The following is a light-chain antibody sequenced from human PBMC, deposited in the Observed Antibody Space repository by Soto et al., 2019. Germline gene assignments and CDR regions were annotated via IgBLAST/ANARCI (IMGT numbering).Light chain of an antibody. CDR3: QQYGSSSWT. Sequence: EIVLTQSPGTLSLSPGERATLSCRASQSVSSSYLAWYQQKPGQAPRLLIYGTSSRATALPDRFSGSGSGTDFPLTISRQEPEDFAVYCCQQYGSSSWTFGQGTKVEIK. V-gene: IGKV3-20*01. CDR1: QSVSSSY. J-gene: IGKJ1*01. CDR2: GTS.